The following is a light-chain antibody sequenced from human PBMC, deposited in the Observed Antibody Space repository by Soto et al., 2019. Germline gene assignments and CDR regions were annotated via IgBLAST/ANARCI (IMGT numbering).Light chain of an antibody. V-gene: IGKV3D-15*01. J-gene: IGKJ4*01. CDR1: QSVNIY. Sequence: EIVMTQSPATLSASPGERATLSCRASQSVNIYLAWYQQKPGQAPRLLILGASSMATGIPARFSGSGSGTEFNLTISSLQSEDFAVYFCQQYDDWLRLTFGGGTKVEIK. CDR2: GAS. CDR3: QQYDDWLRLT.